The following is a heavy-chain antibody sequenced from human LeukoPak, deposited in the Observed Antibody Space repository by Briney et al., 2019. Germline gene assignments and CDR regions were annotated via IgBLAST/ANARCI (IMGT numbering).Heavy chain of an antibody. CDR3: TGNYYGSGNYADFDY. J-gene: IGHJ4*02. D-gene: IGHD3-10*01. CDR2: IRSKAYGGTT. V-gene: IGHV3-49*04. Sequence: GGSLRLSCTASGFTFGDYAMSWARQAPGKGLEWVGFIRSKAYGGTTEYAASVKGRFTISRDDSKSIAYLKMNTLKTEDTAVYYCTGNYYGSGNYADFDYWGQGTLVTVSS. CDR1: GFTFGDYA.